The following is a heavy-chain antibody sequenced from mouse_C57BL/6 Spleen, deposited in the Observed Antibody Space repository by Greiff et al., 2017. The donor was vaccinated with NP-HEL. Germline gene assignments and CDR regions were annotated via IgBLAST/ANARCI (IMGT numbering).Heavy chain of an antibody. Sequence: EVQLQQSGPELVKPGASVKISCKASGYTFTDYYMNWVKQSHGKSLEWIGDINPNNGGTSYNQKFKGKATLTVDKSSSTAYMELRSLTSEDSAVYYCARSYYDYEGYFDYWGQGTTLTVSS. V-gene: IGHV1-26*01. CDR1: GYTFTDYY. D-gene: IGHD2-4*01. J-gene: IGHJ2*01. CDR2: INPNNGGT. CDR3: ARSYYDYEGYFDY.